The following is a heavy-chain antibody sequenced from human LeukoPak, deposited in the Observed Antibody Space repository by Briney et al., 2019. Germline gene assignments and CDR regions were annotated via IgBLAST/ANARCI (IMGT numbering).Heavy chain of an antibody. D-gene: IGHD5-18*01. CDR2: ISSSSSTI. CDR1: EFTFSSYA. J-gene: IGHJ4*02. V-gene: IGHV3-48*02. Sequence: PGGSLRLSCAASEFTFSSYAMNWVRQAPGKGLEWVSYISSSSSTIYYADSVKGRFTISRDNAKNSLYLQMNSLRDEDTAVYYCAREFSLGVDTAMVTDYWGQGTLVTVSS. CDR3: AREFSLGVDTAMVTDY.